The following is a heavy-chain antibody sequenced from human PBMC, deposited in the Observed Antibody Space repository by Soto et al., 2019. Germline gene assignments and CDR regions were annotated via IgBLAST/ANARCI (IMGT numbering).Heavy chain of an antibody. Sequence: SVKVSCNASGGTFISYAIIWVRQAPGQGLEWMGVIIPIFGTANYAQKFQGRVTITADKSTSTAYMELSSLRSEDTAVYYCASIVVVPAALRNYYGMDVWGQGTTVTVS. D-gene: IGHD2-2*01. J-gene: IGHJ6*02. V-gene: IGHV1-69*06. CDR2: IIPIFGTA. CDR1: GGTFISYA. CDR3: ASIVVVPAALRNYYGMDV.